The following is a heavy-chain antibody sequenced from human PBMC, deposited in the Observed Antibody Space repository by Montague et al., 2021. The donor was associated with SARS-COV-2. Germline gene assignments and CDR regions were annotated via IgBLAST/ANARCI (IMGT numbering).Heavy chain of an antibody. J-gene: IGHJ6*03. CDR1: GGSISSYY. V-gene: IGHV4-59*01. D-gene: IGHD3-3*01. CDR3: ARANYDFWSGYSVAYYYYYMDV. CDR2: IYYSGST. Sequence: SETLSLTCTVSGGSISSYYWSWIRQPPGKGLEWIGYIYYSGSTNYNPSLKSRVTISVGTSKNQFSLKLSSVTAADTAVYYCARANYDFWSGYSVAYYYYYMDVWGKGTTVTVSS.